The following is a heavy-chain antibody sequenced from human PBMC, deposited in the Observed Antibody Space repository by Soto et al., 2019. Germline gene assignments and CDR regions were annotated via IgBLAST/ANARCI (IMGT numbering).Heavy chain of an antibody. Sequence: ASVKVSCKVSGYTLTELSMHLVRQAPGKGLEWMGGFDPEDGETIYAQKFQGRVTMTEDTSTDTAYMELSSLRSEDTAVYYCATDYYDSSGYIPLDYWGQGTLVTVSS. CDR1: GYTLTELS. CDR2: FDPEDGET. V-gene: IGHV1-24*01. D-gene: IGHD3-22*01. J-gene: IGHJ4*02. CDR3: ATDYYDSSGYIPLDY.